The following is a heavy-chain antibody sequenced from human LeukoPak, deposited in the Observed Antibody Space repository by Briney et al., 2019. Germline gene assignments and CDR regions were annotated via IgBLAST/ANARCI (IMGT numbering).Heavy chain of an antibody. CDR1: GXTFSSYD. Sequence: PGGSLRLSCAASGXTFSSYDVHWVRQAPGKGLEWVEVISFDGSNKYCADSVKGRFTISRDDSKNTLYLQMNSLRAEDTAVYYCARDIESGYFDYWGQGTLVTVSS. J-gene: IGHJ4*02. CDR2: ISFDGSNK. D-gene: IGHD3-16*02. V-gene: IGHV3-33*01. CDR3: ARDIESGYFDY.